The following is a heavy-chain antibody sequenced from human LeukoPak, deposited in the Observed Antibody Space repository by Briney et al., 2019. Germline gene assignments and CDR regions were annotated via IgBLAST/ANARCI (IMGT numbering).Heavy chain of an antibody. CDR1: GFTFSSYA. D-gene: IGHD3-22*01. CDR2: ISASGAST. Sequence: PGGSLRLSCAASGFTFSSYAMSWVRQAPGKGLEWVSAISASGASTYYADSVKGRFTISRGNSENTLYLQMNSLRAEDTAVYYCAKDRDYYDSSGGFDYWGQGTLVTVSP. J-gene: IGHJ4*02. V-gene: IGHV3-23*01. CDR3: AKDRDYYDSSGGFDY.